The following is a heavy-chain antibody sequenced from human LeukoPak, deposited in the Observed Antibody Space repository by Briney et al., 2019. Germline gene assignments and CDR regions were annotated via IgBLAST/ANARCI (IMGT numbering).Heavy chain of an antibody. V-gene: IGHV4-59*01. CDR1: GGSISSYF. CDR3: ARDRVDYDILTGRPIFTYWYFDL. Sequence: PSETLSLTCTVSGGSISSYFWSWIRQPPGKGLEWIGYVYYSGSTNYNPSLKSRVTISVDTSKNQFSLKLSSVTAADTAVYYCARDRVDYDILTGRPIFTYWYFDLWGRGTLVTVSS. D-gene: IGHD3-9*01. J-gene: IGHJ2*01. CDR2: VYYSGST.